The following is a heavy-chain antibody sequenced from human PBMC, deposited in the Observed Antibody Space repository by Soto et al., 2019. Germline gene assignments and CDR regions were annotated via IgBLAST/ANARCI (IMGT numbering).Heavy chain of an antibody. CDR1: GFTFSSYA. CDR2: ISGSGGST. CDR3: AKTDFYDSSGYYYFDY. Sequence: GGSLRLSCAASGFTFSSYAMSWVRQAPGEGLEWVSAISGSGGSTYYADSVKGRFTISRDNSKNTLYLQMNSLRAEDTAVYYCAKTDFYDSSGYYYFDYWGQGTLVTVSS. D-gene: IGHD3-22*01. V-gene: IGHV3-23*01. J-gene: IGHJ4*02.